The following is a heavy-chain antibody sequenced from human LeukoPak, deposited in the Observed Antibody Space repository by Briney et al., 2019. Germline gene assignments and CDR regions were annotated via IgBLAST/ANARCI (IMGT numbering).Heavy chain of an antibody. Sequence: SETLSLTCTVSGGSISSYYWSWIRQPPGKGLEWIGYIYYSGSTNYNPSLKGRVTISVDTSKNQFSLKLSSVTAADTAVYYCARGNHYYDSSAYLAWESFQHWGQGTLVTVSS. CDR2: IYYSGST. CDR1: GGSISSYY. D-gene: IGHD3-22*01. CDR3: ARGNHYYDSSAYLAWESFQH. V-gene: IGHV4-59*01. J-gene: IGHJ1*01.